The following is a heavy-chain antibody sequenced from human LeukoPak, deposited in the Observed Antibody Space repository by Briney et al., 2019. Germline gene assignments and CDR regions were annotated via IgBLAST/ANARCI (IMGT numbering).Heavy chain of an antibody. V-gene: IGHV1-69*04. CDR1: GGTFSSYA. CDR3: ASPPLVYSSSWYYFDY. CDR2: IIPILGIA. Sequence: SVKVSCKASGGTFSSYAISWVRQAPGQGLEWTGRIIPILGIANYAQKFQGRVTITADKSTSTAYMELSSLRSEDTAVYYCASPPLVYSSSWYYFDYWGQGTLVTVSS. D-gene: IGHD6-13*01. J-gene: IGHJ4*02.